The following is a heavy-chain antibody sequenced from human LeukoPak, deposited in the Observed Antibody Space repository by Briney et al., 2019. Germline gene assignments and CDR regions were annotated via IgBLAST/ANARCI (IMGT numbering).Heavy chain of an antibody. J-gene: IGHJ4*02. Sequence: ASVKVSCKASGGTFSSYTINWVRQAPGQGLEWMGGIIPIFGTSNSAQKFQGRVTITADESTSTAYMELSSLRSEDTAVYYCAKVGSDSSGYYSGFDYWGQGTLVTVSS. CDR1: GGTFSSYT. CDR2: IIPIFGTS. CDR3: AKVGSDSSGYYSGFDY. D-gene: IGHD3-22*01. V-gene: IGHV1-69*13.